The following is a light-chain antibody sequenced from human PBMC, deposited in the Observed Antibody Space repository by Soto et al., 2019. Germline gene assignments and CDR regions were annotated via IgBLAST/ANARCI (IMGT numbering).Light chain of an antibody. V-gene: IGLV2-23*01. CDR2: DGT. Sequence: QSVLTQPASVSGSPGQSITISCTGTSSDVGRYNLVSWYQQHPGKAPKLIIYDGTKRPSGVSNRFSGSKSGNTASLTISGLQAEDEADYYCCSYAGSSTVVFGGGTKLTVL. J-gene: IGLJ2*01. CDR3: CSYAGSSTVV. CDR1: SSDVGRYNL.